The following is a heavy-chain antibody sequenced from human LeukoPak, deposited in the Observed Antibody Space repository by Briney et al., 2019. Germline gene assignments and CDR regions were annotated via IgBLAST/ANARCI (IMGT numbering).Heavy chain of an antibody. V-gene: IGHV1-18*01. CDR1: GYTFTSYG. J-gene: IGHJ3*02. CDR2: ISAYNGNT. D-gene: IGHD3-22*01. CDR3: ASVGHYDSSGYYYENAFDI. Sequence: GASVKVSCKASGYTFTSYGISGVRQAPGQGLEWMGWISAYNGNTNYAQKLQGRVTMTTDTSTSTAYMELRSLRSDDTAVYYCASVGHYDSSGYYYENAFDIWGQGTMVTVSS.